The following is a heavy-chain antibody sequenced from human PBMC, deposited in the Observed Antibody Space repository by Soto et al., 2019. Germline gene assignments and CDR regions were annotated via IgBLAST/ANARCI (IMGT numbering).Heavy chain of an antibody. CDR2: INAGNGNT. Sequence: ASVKVSCKASGYTFTSYAMHWVRQAPGQRLEWMGWINAGNGNTKYSQKFQGRVTITRDTSASTAYMELSSLRYEDTAVYYCARSIVVVTALDYWGQGNLVTVSS. V-gene: IGHV1-3*01. D-gene: IGHD2-21*02. CDR1: GYTFTSYA. J-gene: IGHJ4*02. CDR3: ARSIVVVTALDY.